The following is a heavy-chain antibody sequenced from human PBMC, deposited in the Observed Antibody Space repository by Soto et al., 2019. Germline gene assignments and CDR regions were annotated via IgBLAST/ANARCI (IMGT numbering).Heavy chain of an antibody. CDR3: AKSQHRPVYDFWSDY. V-gene: IGHV3-30*18. CDR1: GFTFSSYG. J-gene: IGHJ4*02. Sequence: GGSLRLSCAASGFTFSSYGMHWVRQAPGKGLEWVAVISYDGSNKYYADSVKGRFTISRDNSKNTLYLQMNSLRAEDTAVYYCAKSQHRPVYDFWSDYWGQGTLVTVSS. D-gene: IGHD3-3*01. CDR2: ISYDGSNK.